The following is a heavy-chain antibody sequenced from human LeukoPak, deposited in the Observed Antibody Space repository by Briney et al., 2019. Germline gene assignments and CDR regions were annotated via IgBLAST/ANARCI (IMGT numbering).Heavy chain of an antibody. CDR1: GGTFSSYA. V-gene: IGHV1-69*05. D-gene: IGHD2-2*01. J-gene: IGHJ6*03. CDR2: IIPIFGTA. CDR3: ARGSSTSCYPHCYYYYYMDV. Sequence: SVKVSCKASGGTFSSYAISWVRQAPGQGLEWMGGIIPIFGTANYAQKFQGRVTITTDEYTSTAYMELSSLRSEDTAVYYCARGSSTSCYPHCYYYYYMDVWGKGTTVTVSS.